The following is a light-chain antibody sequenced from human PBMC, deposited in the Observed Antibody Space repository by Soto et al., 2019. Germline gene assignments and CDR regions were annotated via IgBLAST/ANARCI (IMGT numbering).Light chain of an antibody. CDR1: QSVSSN. CDR3: QHYYNWRPR. J-gene: IGKJ1*01. CDR2: DAS. Sequence: EIEMTQSPATLSVSPGEEATLSCRASQSVSSNLAWYQQKPGQAPRLLIYDASTRATGIPARFSGSGSGTEFTLTISRLLSEDFAVYYCQHYYNWRPRFGQGTKLDIK. V-gene: IGKV3-15*01.